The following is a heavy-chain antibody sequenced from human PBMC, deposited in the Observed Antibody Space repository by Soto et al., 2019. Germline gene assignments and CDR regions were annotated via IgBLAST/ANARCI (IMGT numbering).Heavy chain of an antibody. CDR1: GFTFSSYA. V-gene: IGHV3-23*01. Sequence: PGGSLRLSCAASGFTFSSYAMSWVRQAPGKGLEWVSAISGSGGSTYYADSVKGRFTISRDNSKNTLYLQMNSLRAEDTAVYYCAKDRMPTYYYDSSGSSPYDYWGQGTLGTVSS. D-gene: IGHD3-22*01. CDR2: ISGSGGST. CDR3: AKDRMPTYYYDSSGSSPYDY. J-gene: IGHJ4*02.